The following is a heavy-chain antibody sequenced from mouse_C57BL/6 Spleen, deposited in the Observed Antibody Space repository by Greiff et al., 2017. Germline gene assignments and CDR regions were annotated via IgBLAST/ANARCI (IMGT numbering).Heavy chain of an antibody. CDR1: GYAFSSSW. CDR3: ARSDYYGSSPPWFAY. J-gene: IGHJ3*01. CDR2: IYPGDGDT. V-gene: IGHV1-82*01. Sequence: VQLKESGPELVKPGASVKISCKASGYAFSSSWMNWVKQRPGKGLEWIGRIYPGDGDTNYNGKFKGKATLTADKSSSTAYMQLSSLTSEDSAVYFCARSDYYGSSPPWFAYWGQGTLVTVSA. D-gene: IGHD1-1*01.